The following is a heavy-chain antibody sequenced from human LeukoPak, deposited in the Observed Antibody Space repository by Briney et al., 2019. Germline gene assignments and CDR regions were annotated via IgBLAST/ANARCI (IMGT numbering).Heavy chain of an antibody. V-gene: IGHV1-46*01. J-gene: IGHJ6*03. D-gene: IGHD6-13*01. CDR2: INPSGGST. CDR1: GYTFTSYY. Sequence: GAPVKVSCKASGYTFTSYYMHWVRQAPGQGLEWMGIINPSGGSTSYAQKFQGRVTMTRDMSTSTVYMELSSLRSEDTAVYYCARSLAAGDYYYYMDVWGKGTTVTVSS. CDR3: ARSLAAGDYYYYMDV.